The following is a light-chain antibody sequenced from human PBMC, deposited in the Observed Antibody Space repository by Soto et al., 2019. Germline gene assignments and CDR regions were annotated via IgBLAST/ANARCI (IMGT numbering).Light chain of an antibody. CDR2: RNH. CDR1: RSNIGTYA. J-gene: IGLJ2*01. Sequence: QSVLTQSPSASVTPGQRVTISCSGSRSNIGTYAVNWYQQLPGAAPTLLIFRNHQRPSGVPDRFSGSKSGTSASLAISGPQSGDGADYYCAAWDNSLRAVVFGGGTKLTVL. V-gene: IGLV1-44*01. CDR3: AAWDNSLRAVV.